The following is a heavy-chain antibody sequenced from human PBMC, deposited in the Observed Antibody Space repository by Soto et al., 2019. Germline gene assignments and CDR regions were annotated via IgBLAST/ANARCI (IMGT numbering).Heavy chain of an antibody. Sequence: PSETLSLTCAVSGGSISSGGYSWSWIRQPPGKGLEWIGYIYHSGNIYYNPSLKSRVTTSVDRSKNQFSLKLSSVTAADTAVYYCATARSNYCGMDVWGQGTTVTVSS. CDR1: GGSISSGGYS. V-gene: IGHV4-30-2*01. J-gene: IGHJ6*02. CDR3: ATARSNYCGMDV. CDR2: IYHSGNI.